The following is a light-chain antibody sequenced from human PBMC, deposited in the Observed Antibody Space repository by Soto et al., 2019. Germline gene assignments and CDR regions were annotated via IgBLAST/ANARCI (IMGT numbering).Light chain of an antibody. V-gene: IGKV1-27*01. CDR1: QGMSNY. Sequence: DIQMTQSPSSLSASVGDRVTITCRASQGMSNYLAWYQQKPGKVPKLLIYAASTLQSGVPSRFSGSGSGTDFTLNISSLHPQDVATYYCQKYNSTPYTFGQGTKLEIK. CDR3: QKYNSTPYT. J-gene: IGKJ2*01. CDR2: AAS.